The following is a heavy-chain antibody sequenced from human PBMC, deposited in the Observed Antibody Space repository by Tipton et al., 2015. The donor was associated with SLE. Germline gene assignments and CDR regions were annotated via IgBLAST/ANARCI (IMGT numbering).Heavy chain of an antibody. Sequence: QVQLVQSGAEVKKPGASVKVSCKASGYTFTSYGISWVRQAPGQGLEWMGWISAYNGNTNYAQKLQGRVTMTTDTSTSTAYMELRSLRSEDTAVYYCARGETSGWEPPSYYYYMDVWGKGTTVTVSS. CDR2: ISAYNGNT. J-gene: IGHJ6*03. D-gene: IGHD6-19*01. CDR1: GYTFTSYG. V-gene: IGHV1-18*04. CDR3: ARGETSGWEPPSYYYYMDV.